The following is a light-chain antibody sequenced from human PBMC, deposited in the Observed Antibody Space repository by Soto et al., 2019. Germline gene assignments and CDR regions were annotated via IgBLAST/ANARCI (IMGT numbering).Light chain of an antibody. V-gene: IGKV3-20*01. J-gene: IGKJ5*01. CDR1: QSVSSSY. CDR3: QQYGSSHT. CDR2: GAS. Sequence: EIVLTQSPGTPSLSPGEKATPSFRASQSVSSSYLAWYQQKPGQAPRLLIYGASSRATGIPDRFSGSGSGTDFTLTISRLEPEDFAVYYCQQYGSSHTFGQGTRLEI.